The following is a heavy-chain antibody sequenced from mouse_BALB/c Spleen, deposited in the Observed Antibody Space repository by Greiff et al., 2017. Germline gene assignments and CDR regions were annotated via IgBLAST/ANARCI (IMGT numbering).Heavy chain of an antibody. CDR1: GFSFSSYT. Sequence: EVKLVESGGGLVTPGGSLKLSCAVSGFSFSSYTMSWVRQTPEKRLEWVATICSGGGNTYYPDSVTGRFTISRDNAKNNLYLQRSSLRSEDTALYYCERYYDYYYFDYWGQGTTLTVSS. V-gene: IGHV5-9*03. CDR2: ICSGGGNT. J-gene: IGHJ2*01. D-gene: IGHD2-4*01. CDR3: ERYYDYYYFDY.